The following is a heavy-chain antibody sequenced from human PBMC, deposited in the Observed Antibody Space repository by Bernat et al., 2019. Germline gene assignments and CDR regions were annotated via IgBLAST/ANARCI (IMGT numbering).Heavy chain of an antibody. CDR2: ISGSAGST. J-gene: IGHJ3*02. Sequence: EVQLLESGGGLVQPGGSLRLSCAASGFTFSSYAMSWVRQAPGKGLEWVSIISGSAGSTYYADSVKGRFTISRDNSKNTLYLQMDSLRVEDTAVYYCARDRGSSPPPDIWGQGTMVTVSS. V-gene: IGHV3-23*01. CDR1: GFTFSSYA. D-gene: IGHD6-13*01. CDR3: ARDRGSSPPPDI.